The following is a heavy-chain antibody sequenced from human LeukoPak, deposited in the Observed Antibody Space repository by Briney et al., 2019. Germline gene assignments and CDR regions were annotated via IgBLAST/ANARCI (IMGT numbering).Heavy chain of an antibody. D-gene: IGHD3-3*02. CDR2: IYTSGST. CDR3: ARNIGFLEWLFFDY. J-gene: IGHJ4*02. CDR1: GGSISSGSYY. Sequence: PSQTLSLTCTVSGGSISSGSYYWSWIRQPAGKGLEWIGRIYTSGSTNYNPSLKSRVTISVDTSKNQFSLKLSSVTAADTAVYYCARNIGFLEWLFFDYWGQGTLVTVSS. V-gene: IGHV4-61*02.